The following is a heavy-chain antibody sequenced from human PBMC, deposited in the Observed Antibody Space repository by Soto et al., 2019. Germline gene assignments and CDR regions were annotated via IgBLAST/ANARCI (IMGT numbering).Heavy chain of an antibody. J-gene: IGHJ4*02. CDR3: ARSDFWSGYYTDY. Sequence: SETLSLTCTVSGGSISSYYWSWIRQPPGKGLEWIGFVYYTGNTYYNPSLKSRVTISVDTSKNQFSLKLSSVTAADTAVYYCARSDFWSGYYTDYWGQGTLVTVSS. D-gene: IGHD3-3*01. V-gene: IGHV4-59*06. CDR2: VYYTGNT. CDR1: GGSISSYY.